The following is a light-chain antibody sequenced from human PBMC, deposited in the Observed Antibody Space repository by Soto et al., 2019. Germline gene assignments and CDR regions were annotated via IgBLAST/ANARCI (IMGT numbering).Light chain of an antibody. CDR1: RSVSSNY. V-gene: IGKV3-20*01. CDR3: QHYGSSPRT. CDR2: RAS. J-gene: IGKJ1*01. Sequence: EIVFTQSPGTLSLSPGETATLSCRASRSVSSNYLAWYQQRPGQAPRLLINRASNRATGIPDRFTGSGSGTDFTLTINRLEPADFAVYYCQHYGSSPRTFGQGTKVDIK.